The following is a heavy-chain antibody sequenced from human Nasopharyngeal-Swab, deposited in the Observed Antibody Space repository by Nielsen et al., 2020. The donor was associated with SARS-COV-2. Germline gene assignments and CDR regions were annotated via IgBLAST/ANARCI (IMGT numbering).Heavy chain of an antibody. CDR2: IIPILGIA. D-gene: IGHD5-18*01. J-gene: IGHJ5*02. CDR1: GGTFSSYA. Sequence: SVKVSGKASGGTFSSYAISWVRQAPGQGLEGRGRIIPILGIANYAQKFQGRVTITADKSTSTAYMELSSLRSEDTAVYYCAREAWGSAMDMNWFDPWGQGTLVTVSS. CDR3: AREAWGSAMDMNWFDP. V-gene: IGHV1-69*04.